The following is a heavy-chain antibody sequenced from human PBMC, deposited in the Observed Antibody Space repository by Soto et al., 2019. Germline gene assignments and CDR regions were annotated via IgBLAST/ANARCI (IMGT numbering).Heavy chain of an antibody. V-gene: IGHV1-2*02. CDR2: INPNSGGT. J-gene: IGHJ5*02. CDR1: GYTFTGYY. D-gene: IGHD3-22*01. Sequence: SVKVSCKASGYTFTGYYMHWVRQAPGQGLEWMGWINPNSGGTNYAQKFQGRVTMTRDTSISTAYMELSRLRSDDTAVYYCARSTPNSSQATRYNWFDPWGQGTLVTVSS. CDR3: ARSTPNSSQATRYNWFDP.